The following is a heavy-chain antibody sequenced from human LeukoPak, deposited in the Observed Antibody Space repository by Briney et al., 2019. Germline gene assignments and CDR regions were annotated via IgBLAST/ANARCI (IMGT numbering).Heavy chain of an antibody. CDR1: GASISSGTYS. CDR2: IYHSGST. D-gene: IGHD2-2*01. CDR3: ARGGYCSSTSCFNWFDP. Sequence: SETLSLTCTVSGASISSGTYSWSWIRQPPGKGLEWIGYIYHSGSTYYNPPLKSRVTISVDRSKNQFSLKLSSVTAADTAVYYCARGGYCSSTSCFNWFDPWGQGTLVTVSS. V-gene: IGHV4-30-2*01. J-gene: IGHJ5*02.